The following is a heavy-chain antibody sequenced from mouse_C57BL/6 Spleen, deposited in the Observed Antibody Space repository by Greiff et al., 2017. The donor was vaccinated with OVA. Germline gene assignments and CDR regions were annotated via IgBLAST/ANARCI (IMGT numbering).Heavy chain of an antibody. Sequence: QVQLQQPGAELVRPGSSVKLSCKASGYTFTSYWMHWVKQRPIQGLEWIGNIDPSDSDTHYNQKFKDKATLTVDKSSSTAYMQLSSLTSEDSAGYYCARYSNFAMDYWGQGTSVTVSA. CDR2: IDPSDSDT. J-gene: IGHJ4*01. D-gene: IGHD2-5*01. CDR3: ARYSNFAMDY. CDR1: GYTFTSYW. V-gene: IGHV1-52*01.